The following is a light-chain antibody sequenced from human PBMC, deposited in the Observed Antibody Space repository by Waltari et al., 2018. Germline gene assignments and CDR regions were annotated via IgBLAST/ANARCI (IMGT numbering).Light chain of an antibody. J-gene: IGLJ1*01. CDR2: DIG. V-gene: IGLV2-14*03. CDR1: SSDIGDYDY. CDR3: CAYTSSSSLGV. Sequence: QSALTQPASVSGSPGQSITISCTGSSSDIGDYDYVSWYQQSPGKAPKLIIYDIGARPSGVSDLFSGSKSGNTASLTISGLQAEDESDYYCCAYTSSSSLGVFGTGTKVTVL.